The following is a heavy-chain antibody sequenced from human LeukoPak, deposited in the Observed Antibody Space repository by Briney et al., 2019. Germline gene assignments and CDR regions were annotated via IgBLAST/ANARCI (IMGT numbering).Heavy chain of an antibody. J-gene: IGHJ4*02. CDR2: IGSGSRTT. D-gene: IGHD3-22*01. Sequence: GGSLRLSCAASGFMFSSHGMNWVRQAPGKGLEWVSYIGSGSRTTYYADSVKGSFTISRDNAKNSLYLQMNSLRAEDTAEYYCARDYDYYDSSGYLGGFYYFDYWGQGTLVTVSS. CDR1: GFMFSSHG. CDR3: ARDYDYYDSSGYLGGFYYFDY. V-gene: IGHV3-48*01.